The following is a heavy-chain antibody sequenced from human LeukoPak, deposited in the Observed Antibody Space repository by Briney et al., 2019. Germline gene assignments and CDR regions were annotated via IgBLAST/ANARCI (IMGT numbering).Heavy chain of an antibody. CDR2: IYYSGST. V-gene: IGHV4-59*01. J-gene: IGHJ6*04. CDR3: ARVGHYYGSGSYYNPWDYYYGMDV. CDR1: GGSISSYY. D-gene: IGHD3-10*01. Sequence: PSETLSLPCTVSGGSISSYYWSWIRQPPGKGLEWLGYIYYSGSTNYNPSLKSRVTISVDTSKNQFSLKLSSVTAADTAVYYCARVGHYYGSGSYYNPWDYYYGMDVWGKGTTVSVSS.